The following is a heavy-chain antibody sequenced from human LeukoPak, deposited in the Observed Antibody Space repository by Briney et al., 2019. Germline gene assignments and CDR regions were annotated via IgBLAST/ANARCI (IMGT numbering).Heavy chain of an antibody. Sequence: GGSLRLSCAASGFTFSSYAMSWVRQAPGKGLEWVAFIRYDGSNKYYADSVKGRFTISRDNSKNTLYLQMNSLRAEDTAVYYCAKGSQTSPDYWGQGTLVTVSS. CDR3: AKGSQTSPDY. J-gene: IGHJ4*02. CDR1: GFTFSSYA. CDR2: IRYDGSNK. V-gene: IGHV3-30*02. D-gene: IGHD1-14*01.